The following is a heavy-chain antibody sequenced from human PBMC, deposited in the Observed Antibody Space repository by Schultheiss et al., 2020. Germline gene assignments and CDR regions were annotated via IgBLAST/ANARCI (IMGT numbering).Heavy chain of an antibody. Sequence: GGSLRLSCAASGFTFDDYAMHWVRQAPGKGLEWVSGISWNSGSTYYADSVKGRFTISRDNSKNTLYLQMNSLRAEDTAVYYCASLTTVDIWGQGTMVTVSS. CDR1: GFTFDDYA. CDR3: ASLTTVDI. J-gene: IGHJ3*02. D-gene: IGHD4-17*01. V-gene: IGHV3-9*01. CDR2: ISWNSGST.